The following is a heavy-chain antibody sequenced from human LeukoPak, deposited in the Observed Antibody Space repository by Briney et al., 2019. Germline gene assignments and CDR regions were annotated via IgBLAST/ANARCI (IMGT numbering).Heavy chain of an antibody. CDR2: ISSDGSRT. J-gene: IGHJ4*02. Sequence: GGSLRLSCAASGFTFSSYAMHWVRQAPGKGLEWVAVISSDGSRTYYADSVKGRFTLSRDNSNKTLHLQMKNLRADDTAVYYCALLSGPSYSWGQGTLVTVSS. V-gene: IGHV3-30-3*01. D-gene: IGHD2-15*01. CDR3: ALLSGPSYS. CDR1: GFTFSSYA.